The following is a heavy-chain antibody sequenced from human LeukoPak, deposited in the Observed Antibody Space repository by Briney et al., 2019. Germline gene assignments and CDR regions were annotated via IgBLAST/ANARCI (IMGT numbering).Heavy chain of an antibody. CDR1: GGSISSYY. Sequence: SETLSLTCTVSGGSISSYYWGWIRQPPGKGLEWIGYIYYSGSTNYNPSLKSRVTISVDTSKNQFSLKLSSVTAADTAVYYCARHFPRSGWYYFDYWGQGTLVTVSS. J-gene: IGHJ4*02. CDR3: ARHFPRSGWYYFDY. CDR2: IYYSGST. D-gene: IGHD6-19*01. V-gene: IGHV4-59*08.